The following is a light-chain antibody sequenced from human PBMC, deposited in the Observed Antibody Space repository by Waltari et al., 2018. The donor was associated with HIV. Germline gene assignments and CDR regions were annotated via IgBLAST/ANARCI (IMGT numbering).Light chain of an antibody. CDR1: QGIGSW. CDR3: QQASSFLVT. V-gene: IGKV1D-12*01. CDR2: AAS. Sequence: DIQMTQSPSSVSASVGDRVTITCRANQGIGSWLAWYQQQTGKAPKLLIYAASNLQTGVPARFSGSGSGTDFTLTISSLQPEDCATYYCQQASSFLVTSGGGTKVEIK. J-gene: IGKJ4*01.